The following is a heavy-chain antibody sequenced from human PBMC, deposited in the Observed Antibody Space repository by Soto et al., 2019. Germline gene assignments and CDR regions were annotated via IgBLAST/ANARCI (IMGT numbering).Heavy chain of an antibody. Sequence: QVQLVQSGAEVKKPGSSVKVSCKASGGTFSSYTISWVRQAPGQGLEWMGRIIPILGIANYAQKFQGRVTITADKSTSTADTELSSRRSDDTAVYYCARGGMLACMTTVTLFDYWGQGTLVTVSS. J-gene: IGHJ4*02. CDR2: IIPILGIA. CDR3: ARGGMLACMTTVTLFDY. V-gene: IGHV1-69*02. CDR1: GGTFSSYT. D-gene: IGHD4-17*01.